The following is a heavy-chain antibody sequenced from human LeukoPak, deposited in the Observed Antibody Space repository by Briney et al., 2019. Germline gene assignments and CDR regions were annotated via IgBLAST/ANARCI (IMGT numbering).Heavy chain of an antibody. CDR1: GDSVSSDNAT. Sequence: SQTLSLTCAVSGDSVSSDNATWNWIRQSPSRGLEWLGRTYFRSKWYNDFAASVRGRITINADTSKNQFSLQLNSVTPEDTAVYFCVRQREQVMLYFYFDLWGRGTLVTVSS. D-gene: IGHD1-26*01. J-gene: IGHJ2*01. CDR3: VRQREQVMLYFYFDL. V-gene: IGHV6-1*01. CDR2: TYFRSKWYN.